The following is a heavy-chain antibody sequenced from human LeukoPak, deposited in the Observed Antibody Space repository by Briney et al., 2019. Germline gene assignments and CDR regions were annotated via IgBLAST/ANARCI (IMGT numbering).Heavy chain of an antibody. D-gene: IGHD2-15*01. V-gene: IGHV3-23*01. J-gene: IGHJ4*02. CDR2: ISGSGGST. CDR3: ARGIVVVVAATPGYFDY. CDR1: GFTFSSYA. Sequence: GGSLRLSCAAPGFTFSSYAMSWVRQAPGKGLEWVSAISGSGGSTYYADSVKGRFTISRDNSKNTLYLQMNSLRAEDTAVYYCARGIVVVVAATPGYFDYWGQGTLVTVSS.